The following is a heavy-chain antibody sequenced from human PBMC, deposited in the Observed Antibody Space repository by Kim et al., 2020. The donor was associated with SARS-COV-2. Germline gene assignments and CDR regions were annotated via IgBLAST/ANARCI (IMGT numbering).Heavy chain of an antibody. J-gene: IGHJ6*03. Sequence: GGSLRLSCAPSGFTFSSFGMSWVRQAPGKGLEWVSAIRNSGDNTYHADSVKARFTTSRDNSKNTLYLQMNSLRAEDTATYYCARRGREYYVDVWGRGTTVTVSS. CDR1: GFTFSSFG. D-gene: IGHD3-16*01. V-gene: IGHV3-23*01. CDR3: ARRGREYYVDV. CDR2: IRNSGDNT.